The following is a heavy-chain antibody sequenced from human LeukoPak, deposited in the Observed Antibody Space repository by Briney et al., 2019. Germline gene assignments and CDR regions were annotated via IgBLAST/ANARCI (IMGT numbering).Heavy chain of an antibody. CDR2: IYPGDSET. Sequence: GESLKISCQGSGYRFTNYWIGWVRQMPGKGLEWMGIIYPGDSETRYSPPFQGQVTISADKSISTAYLQWSSLKASDTAMYYCARGDSSIWYEYWGQGTLVTVSS. CDR1: GYRFTNYW. V-gene: IGHV5-51*01. CDR3: ARGDSSIWYEY. D-gene: IGHD6-13*01. J-gene: IGHJ4*02.